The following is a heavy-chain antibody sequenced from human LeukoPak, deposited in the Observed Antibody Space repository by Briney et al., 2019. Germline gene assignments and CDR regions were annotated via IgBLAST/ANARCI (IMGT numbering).Heavy chain of an antibody. CDR2: ISSDGNDK. CDR3: TTKVIRGNSGDDYDD. CDR1: GVTFRSYG. J-gene: IGHJ4*02. D-gene: IGHD5-12*01. Sequence: PGGSLRLSCAASGVTFRSYGMHWVRQAPGKGLEWVALISSDGNDKLYGDSARGRFTISRDDSKSTLYLQMNSLRAEDTAVYYCTTKVIRGNSGDDYDDWGQGTLVTVSS. V-gene: IGHV3-30*03.